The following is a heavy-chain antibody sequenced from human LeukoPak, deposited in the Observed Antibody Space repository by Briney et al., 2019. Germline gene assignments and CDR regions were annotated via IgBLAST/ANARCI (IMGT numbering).Heavy chain of an antibody. J-gene: IGHJ4*02. D-gene: IGHD2-21*02. V-gene: IGHV3-53*01. CDR1: GFTVSSNY. CDR3: AREVFSYCGGDCSD. CDR2: IYSGGST. Sequence: PGGSLRLSCAASGFTVSSNYMSWVRQAPGKGLEWVSVIYSGGSTYYADSVKGRFTISRDNSKNTLYLQMNSLRAEDTAVYYCAREVFSYCGGDCSDWGQGTLVTVSS.